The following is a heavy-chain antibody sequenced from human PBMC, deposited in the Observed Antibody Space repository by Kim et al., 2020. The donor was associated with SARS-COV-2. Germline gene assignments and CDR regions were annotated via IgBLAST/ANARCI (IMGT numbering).Heavy chain of an antibody. D-gene: IGHD3-9*01. CDR2: LSSTSTYI. J-gene: IGHJ6*02. Sequence: GGSLRLSCAASTFSFSSYSMSWVRQALGKGLEWVSTLSSTSTYIYYADSVKGRFTISRDNTKNSLFLQMNSLRAEDTGVYYCARFDGYGMDVWGQGTTIT. V-gene: IGHV3-21*01. CDR3: ARFDGYGMDV. CDR1: TFSFSSYS.